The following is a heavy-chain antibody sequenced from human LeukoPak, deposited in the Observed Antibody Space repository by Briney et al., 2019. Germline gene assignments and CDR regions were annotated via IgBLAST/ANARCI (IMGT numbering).Heavy chain of an antibody. V-gene: IGHV1-8*01. CDR1: GYTFTSYD. CDR2: MNPNSGNT. J-gene: IGHJ6*03. D-gene: IGHD6-13*01. Sequence: ASVKVSCKASGYTFTSYDINWVRQATGQGLEWMGWMNPNSGNTGYAQKFQGRVTMTTDTSTSTAYMELRSLRSDDTAVYYCARVPPIAAAGGARGWYYYYMDVWGKGTTVTVSS. CDR3: ARVPPIAAAGGARGWYYYYMDV.